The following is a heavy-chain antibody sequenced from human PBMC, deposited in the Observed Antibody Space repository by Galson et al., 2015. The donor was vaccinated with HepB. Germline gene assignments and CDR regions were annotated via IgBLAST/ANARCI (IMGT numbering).Heavy chain of an antibody. J-gene: IGHJ4*02. CDR1: GFTFTSSA. CDR2: IVVGSGNT. CDR3: AAAPLQTYYDFWSGYYVPPKY. D-gene: IGHD3-3*01. Sequence: SVKVSCKASGFTFTSSAMQWGRQARGQRLEWIGWIVVGSGNTKYAQKFQERVTITRDMSTSTAYMELSSLRSEDTAVYYCAAAPLQTYYDFWSGYYVPPKYWGQGTLVTVSS. V-gene: IGHV1-58*02.